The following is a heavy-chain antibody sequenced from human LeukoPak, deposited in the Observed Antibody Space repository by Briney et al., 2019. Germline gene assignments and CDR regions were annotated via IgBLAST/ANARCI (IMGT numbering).Heavy chain of an antibody. V-gene: IGHV3-64D*09. J-gene: IGHJ4*02. Sequence: GGPLRLSCSASGFTFSSFAMHWVRQAPGKGLEYVAAISRNGGSTYYADSVKGRFTISRDNSKNTLYLQMSSLRAEDTAVYLCVKDLRSDFMGVLSRYLSYWGQGTLVTVSS. CDR3: VKDLRSDFMGVLSRYLSY. CDR2: ISRNGGST. D-gene: IGHD2/OR15-2a*01. CDR1: GFTFSSFA.